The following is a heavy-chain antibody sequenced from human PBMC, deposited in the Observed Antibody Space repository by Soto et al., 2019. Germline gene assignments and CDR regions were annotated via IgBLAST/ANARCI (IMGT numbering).Heavy chain of an antibody. V-gene: IGHV1-2*04. CDR3: VRFGAGWFDP. J-gene: IGHJ5*02. CDR2: INPNSGGT. D-gene: IGHD3-10*01. CDR1: GYTFTSYG. Sequence: GASVKVSCKASGYTFTSYGISWVRQAPGQGLEWMGWINPNSGGTNYAQKFQGWVTMTRDTSISTAYMELSRLRSDDTAVYYCVRFGAGWFDPWGQGTLVTVSS.